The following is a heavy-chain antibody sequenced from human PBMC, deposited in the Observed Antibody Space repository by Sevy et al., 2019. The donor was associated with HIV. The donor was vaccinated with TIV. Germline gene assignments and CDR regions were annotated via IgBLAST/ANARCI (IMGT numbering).Heavy chain of an antibody. CDR1: GFTFSSYA. J-gene: IGHJ1*01. CDR3: ARDLVGAKD. V-gene: IGHV3-30-3*01. D-gene: IGHD1-26*01. CDR2: IPYDGSNK. Sequence: GGSLRLSCAASGFTFSSYAMHWVRQAPGKGLEWVAVIPYDGSNKYYADPVKGRFTISRDNSKNTRYLQMNSLRAEDTAVYYCARDLVGAKDWGQGTLVTVSS.